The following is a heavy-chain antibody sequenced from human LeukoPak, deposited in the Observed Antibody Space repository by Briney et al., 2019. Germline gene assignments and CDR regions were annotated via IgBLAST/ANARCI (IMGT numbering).Heavy chain of an antibody. CDR1: GFTFSSYA. CDR2: ISGSGGST. V-gene: IGHV3-23*01. Sequence: GGSLTLSCAASGFTFSSYAMSWVRQAPGKGLEWVSAISGSGGSTYYADSVKGRFTISRDNSKNTLYLQMNSLRDEDTAVYYCAKAVDSYCSSTSCYAYYYYGMDVWGQGTRVTVSS. D-gene: IGHD2-2*01. CDR3: AKAVDSYCSSTSCYAYYYYGMDV. J-gene: IGHJ6*01.